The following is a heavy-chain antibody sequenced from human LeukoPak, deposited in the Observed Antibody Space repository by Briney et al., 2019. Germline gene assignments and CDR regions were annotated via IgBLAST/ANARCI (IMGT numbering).Heavy chain of an antibody. CDR3: ALYSSSELSFDY. CDR2: IYYSGST. Sequence: SETLSLTCTVSGGSISSYYWSWIRQPPGKGLEWIGYIYYSGSTNYNPSLKSRVTISVDTSKNQFSLKLSSVTAADTAVYYCALYSSSELSFDYWGQGTLVTVSS. CDR1: GGSISSYY. V-gene: IGHV4-59*08. J-gene: IGHJ4*02. D-gene: IGHD6-13*01.